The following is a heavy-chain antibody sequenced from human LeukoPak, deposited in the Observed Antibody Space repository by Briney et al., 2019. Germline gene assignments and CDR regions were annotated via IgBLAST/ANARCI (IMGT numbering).Heavy chain of an antibody. D-gene: IGHD6-13*01. V-gene: IGHV1-8*02. J-gene: IGHJ4*02. CDR2: MNPNSGNT. CDR3: ARGGDLAAAAPYYFDY. Sequence: GASVKVSCKASGYTFTGYYMHWVRQAPGQGLEWMGWMNPNSGNTGYAQKFQGRVTMTRNTSISTAYMELSSLRSEDTAVYYCARGGDLAAAAPYYFDYWGQGTLVTVSS. CDR1: GYTFTGYY.